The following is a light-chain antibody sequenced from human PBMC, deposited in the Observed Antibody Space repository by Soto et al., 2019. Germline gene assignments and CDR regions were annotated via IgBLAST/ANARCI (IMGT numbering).Light chain of an antibody. CDR3: LQYGSSPST. CDR2: GAS. Sequence: EIVLTQSPGTLSLSPGERATLSCRASQSVSSSYLAWYQQKPGQAPRPLIYGASSRATGIPDRFSGSGSGTDFTLTISRLEPEDFAVYYCLQYGSSPSTFGQGTKLDIK. CDR1: QSVSSSY. V-gene: IGKV3-20*01. J-gene: IGKJ2*01.